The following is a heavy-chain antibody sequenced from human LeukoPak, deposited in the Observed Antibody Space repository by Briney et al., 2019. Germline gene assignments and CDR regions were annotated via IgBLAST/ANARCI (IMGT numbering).Heavy chain of an antibody. D-gene: IGHD3-10*01. J-gene: IGHJ4*02. Sequence: PGGSLRLSCAASGFTFSSYGVHWVRQAPGKGLEWVAVISYDGSNKYYADSVKGRFTISRDNSKNTLYLQMNSLRAEDTAVYYCAKGGVLWFGELLPHYYFDYWGQGTLVTVSS. CDR3: AKGGVLWFGELLPHYYFDY. CDR2: ISYDGSNK. CDR1: GFTFSSYG. V-gene: IGHV3-30*18.